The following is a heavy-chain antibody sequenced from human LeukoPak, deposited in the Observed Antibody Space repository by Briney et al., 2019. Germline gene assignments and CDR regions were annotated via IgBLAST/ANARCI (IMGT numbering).Heavy chain of an antibody. D-gene: IGHD3-3*01. CDR3: ARDDTIFGVVNPRNNAFDI. Sequence: SETLSLTCTVSGGSISSYYWSWLRQPPGKGLEWIGYIYYSGSTNYNPSLTSRGTISVDTSKNQFSLKLSSVTAADTAVYYCARDDTIFGVVNPRNNAFDIWGQGTMVTVSS. CDR1: GGSISSYY. CDR2: IYYSGST. V-gene: IGHV4-59*01. J-gene: IGHJ3*02.